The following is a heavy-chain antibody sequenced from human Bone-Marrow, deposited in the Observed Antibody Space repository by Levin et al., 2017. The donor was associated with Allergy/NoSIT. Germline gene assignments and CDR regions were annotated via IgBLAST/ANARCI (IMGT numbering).Heavy chain of an antibody. CDR3: AKGATTVIWGNTPPYYFDY. D-gene: IGHD4-11*01. Sequence: GESLKISCAASGFTFSSYAMSWVRQAPGKGLEWVSAISGSGGSTYYADSVKGRFTISRDNSKNTLYLQMNSLRAEDTAVYYCAKGATTVIWGNTPPYYFDYWGQGTLVTVSS. J-gene: IGHJ4*02. CDR2: ISGSGGST. V-gene: IGHV3-23*01. CDR1: GFTFSSYA.